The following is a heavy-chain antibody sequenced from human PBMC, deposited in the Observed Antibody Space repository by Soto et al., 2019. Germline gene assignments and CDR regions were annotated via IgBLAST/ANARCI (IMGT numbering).Heavy chain of an antibody. CDR2: ISPSGAST. Sequence: ASVKVSCKASGNTFTNYYIHWVRQAPGQGLEWLGIISPSGASTSYAQKFQDRVTMTRDTSASTVYMDLSSLTSDDTAVYYCAGRDCSGGTCLGLAPWGQGTLVTVSS. CDR1: GNTFTNYY. V-gene: IGHV1-46*03. J-gene: IGHJ5*02. CDR3: AGRDCSGGTCLGLAP. D-gene: IGHD2-15*01.